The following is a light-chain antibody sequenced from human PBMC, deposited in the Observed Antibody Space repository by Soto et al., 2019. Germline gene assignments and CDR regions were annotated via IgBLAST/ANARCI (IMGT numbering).Light chain of an antibody. J-gene: IGLJ1*01. CDR3: CSYAAGYV. CDR2: EVS. V-gene: IGLV2-23*02. CDR1: SSDVGSYNL. Sequence: QSVLTQPASVSGSPGQSITISCTGTSSDVGSYNLVSWYQQHPGKAPKLMIYEVSKRPSGVSNRFSGSKSGNTASLTISGLQSEDEAASYCCSYAAGYVFGTGNMVTVL.